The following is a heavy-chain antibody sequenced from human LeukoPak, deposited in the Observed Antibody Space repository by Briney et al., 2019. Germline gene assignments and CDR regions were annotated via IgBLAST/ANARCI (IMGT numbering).Heavy chain of an antibody. CDR3: ARDYSGSYGYFDY. D-gene: IGHD1-26*01. CDR1: GFTFSSYS. V-gene: IGHV3-48*01. Sequence: GGSLRLSCAASGFTFSSYSMNWVRQAPGKGLEWVSYISSSSSTIYYADSVKGRFTISGDNAKNSLYPQMNSLRAEDTAVYYCARDYSGSYGYFDYWGQGTLVTVSS. J-gene: IGHJ4*02. CDR2: ISSSSSTI.